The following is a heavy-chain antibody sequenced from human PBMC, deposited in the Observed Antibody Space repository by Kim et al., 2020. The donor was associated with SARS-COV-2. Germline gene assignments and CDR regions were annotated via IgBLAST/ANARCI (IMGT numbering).Heavy chain of an antibody. D-gene: IGHD2-2*01. Sequence: GGSLRLSCAASGFNFNDYCMTWVRQAPGKWLEWVGNIGQDGSDKYYGDPVKGRFTISRDNTKKSLFLQMNSLRAEDTAVYYCARTVVEVVGASDYFDLWG. CDR3: ARTVVEVVGASDYFDL. J-gene: IGHJ4*01. CDR2: IGQDGSDK. V-gene: IGHV3-7*03. CDR1: GFNFNDYC.